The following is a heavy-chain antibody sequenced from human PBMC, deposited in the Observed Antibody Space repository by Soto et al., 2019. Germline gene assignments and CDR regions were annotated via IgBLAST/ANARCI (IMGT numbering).Heavy chain of an antibody. Sequence: QVQLQQWGAGLLKPSETLSLTCAVYGGSVSGANYCWSWIRQPPGKGLEWIGEMSHSGGTHFNPSLVSRVTITVDTSTNQFSLKMSSGTAADTALYYCARVERGTATTVVDAFDIWGPGTMVTVSS. V-gene: IGHV4-34*01. J-gene: IGHJ3*02. CDR1: GGSVSGANYC. CDR3: ARVERGTATTVVDAFDI. CDR2: MSHSGGT. D-gene: IGHD1-1*01.